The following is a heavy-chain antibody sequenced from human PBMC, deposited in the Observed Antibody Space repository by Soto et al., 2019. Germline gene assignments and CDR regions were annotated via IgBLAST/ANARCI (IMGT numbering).Heavy chain of an antibody. J-gene: IGHJ4*02. D-gene: IGHD4-17*01. V-gene: IGHV4-59*08. CDR2: IYYSGST. Sequence: PSETLSLTCTVSGDSISSYYWSWIRQPPGKGLEWIGCIYYSGSTNYNPSLKSRVTISVDTSKNQFSLKLSSVTAADTAVYYCARRYGDCFDFWGQGTLVTVSS. CDR3: ARRYGDCFDF. CDR1: GDSISSYY.